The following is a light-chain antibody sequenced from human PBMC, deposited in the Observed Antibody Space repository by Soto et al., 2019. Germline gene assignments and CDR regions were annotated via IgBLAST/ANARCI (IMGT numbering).Light chain of an antibody. J-gene: IGLJ2*01. Sequence: QSVLTQPPSVSGAPGQRVTISCTGSDSNIGAGYDVHWYQQLPGTAPKLLIYANTNRPSGVPDRFSGSKSGTSASLAITGLQAEDETDYYCQSYDTSLSAVVLGGGTKLTVL. CDR2: ANT. CDR1: DSNIGAGYD. CDR3: QSYDTSLSAVV. V-gene: IGLV1-40*01.